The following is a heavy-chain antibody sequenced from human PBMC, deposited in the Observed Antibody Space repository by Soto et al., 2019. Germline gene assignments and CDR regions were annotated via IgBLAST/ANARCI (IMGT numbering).Heavy chain of an antibody. Sequence: GSLRLSCAASGFTVSSNYLSWVRQAPGKGLEWVSVIFSADDTHYADSVKGRFTISRDNSKNTVFLQMNSLRAEDTAVYYCAITGAGYYIVWGQGTPVTVSS. J-gene: IGHJ4*02. CDR1: GFTVSSNY. CDR2: IFSADDT. V-gene: IGHV3-53*01. D-gene: IGHD3-3*01. CDR3: AITGAGYYIV.